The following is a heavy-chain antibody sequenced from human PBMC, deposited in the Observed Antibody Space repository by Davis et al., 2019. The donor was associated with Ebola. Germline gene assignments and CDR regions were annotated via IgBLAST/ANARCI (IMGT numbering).Heavy chain of an antibody. CDR2: IRSKANSYAT. CDR1: EFSFSRYW. V-gene: IGHV3-73*01. J-gene: IGHJ4*02. Sequence: GESLKISCAASEFSFSRYWMSWVRQAPGKGLEWVGRIRSKANSYATAYAASVKGRFTISRDDSKNTAYLQMNSLKTEDTAVYYCSSGWRNNDYWGQGTLVTVSS. D-gene: IGHD6-19*01. CDR3: SSGWRNNDY.